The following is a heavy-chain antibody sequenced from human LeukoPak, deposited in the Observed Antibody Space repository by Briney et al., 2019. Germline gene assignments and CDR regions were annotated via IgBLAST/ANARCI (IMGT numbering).Heavy chain of an antibody. J-gene: IGHJ4*02. Sequence: ASVKVSCKASGYTFTGYYMHWVRQAPGQGLEWMGWINPNSGGTNYAQKFQGRVTMTLDTSISTGYMDLSRLRSDDTAVYYCARVRGGYNYDFDYWGQGTLVTVSS. V-gene: IGHV1-2*02. CDR3: ARVRGGYNYDFDY. D-gene: IGHD5-18*01. CDR1: GYTFTGYY. CDR2: INPNSGGT.